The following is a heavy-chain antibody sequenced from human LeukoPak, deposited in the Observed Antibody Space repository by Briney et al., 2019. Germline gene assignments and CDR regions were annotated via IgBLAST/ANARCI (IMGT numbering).Heavy chain of an antibody. CDR2: IIPIFGIV. J-gene: IGHJ6*02. CDR3: ARETVTTDYYYGMDV. D-gene: IGHD4-17*01. Sequence: GASVKVSCKASGGTFSSYAISWVRQAPGQGLEWMGRIIPIFGIVNYAQKFQGRVTITADKSTSTAYMELSSLRSEDTAVYYCARETVTTDYYYGMDVWGQGTTVTVSS. CDR1: GGTFSSYA. V-gene: IGHV1-69*04.